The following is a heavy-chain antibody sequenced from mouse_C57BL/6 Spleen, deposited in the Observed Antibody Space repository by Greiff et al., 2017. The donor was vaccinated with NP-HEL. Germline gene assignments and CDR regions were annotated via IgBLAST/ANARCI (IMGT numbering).Heavy chain of an antibody. V-gene: IGHV1-81*01. CDR2: IYPRSGNT. CDR1: GYTFTSYG. D-gene: IGHD1-1*01. CDR3: ARSEHGSSYVNDY. Sequence: QVQLQQSGAELARPGASVKLSCKASGYTFTSYGISWVKQRTGQGLEWIGEIYPRSGNTYYNEKFKGKATLTADKSSSTAYMELRSLTSEDSAVYFCARSEHGSSYVNDYWGQGTSVTVSS. J-gene: IGHJ4*01.